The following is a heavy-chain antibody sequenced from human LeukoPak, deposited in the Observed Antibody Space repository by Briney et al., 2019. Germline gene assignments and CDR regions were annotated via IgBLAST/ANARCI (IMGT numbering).Heavy chain of an antibody. CDR1: GFTFDDYA. D-gene: IGHD6-13*01. V-gene: IGHV3-9*01. Sequence: GGSLRLSCAASGFTFDDYAMHWVRQAPGKGLEWVSGISWNRGSIGYADSVKGRFTISRDNAKNSLYLQMNSLRAEDTALYYCAKDPTSYSSSRGYFDYWGQGTLVTVSS. J-gene: IGHJ4*02. CDR3: AKDPTSYSSSRGYFDY. CDR2: ISWNRGSI.